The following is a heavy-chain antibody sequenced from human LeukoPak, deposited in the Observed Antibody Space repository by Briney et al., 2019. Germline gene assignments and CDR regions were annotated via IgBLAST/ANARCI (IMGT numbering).Heavy chain of an antibody. D-gene: IGHD2-8*01. Sequence: ASVKVSCKASGYNFTDYYLHWMRQAPGQGLEWMGWLNPKIGGTNYAQKFWGRVTLARDTLISTAYMEMSSLKSDDTAVYYCARIPLNLGHCTTSRCRPSPDYWGQGSLVTVSS. CDR1: GYNFTDYY. CDR3: ARIPLNLGHCTTSRCRPSPDY. CDR2: LNPKIGGT. V-gene: IGHV1-2*02. J-gene: IGHJ4*02.